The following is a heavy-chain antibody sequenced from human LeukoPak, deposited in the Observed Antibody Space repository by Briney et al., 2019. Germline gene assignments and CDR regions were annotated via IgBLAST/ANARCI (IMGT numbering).Heavy chain of an antibody. CDR3: AKDQYSSSSPFDY. J-gene: IGHJ4*02. CDR1: GFTFSSYA. D-gene: IGHD6-6*01. CDR2: IRYDGSNK. Sequence: GGSLRLSCAASGFTFSSYAMHWVRQAPGKGLEWVAFIRYDGSNKYYADSVKGRFTISRDNSKNTLYLQMNSLRAEDTAVYYCAKDQYSSSSPFDYWGQGTLVTVSS. V-gene: IGHV3-30*02.